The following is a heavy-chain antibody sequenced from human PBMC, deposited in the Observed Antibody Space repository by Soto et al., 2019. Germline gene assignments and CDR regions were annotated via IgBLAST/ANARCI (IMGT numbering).Heavy chain of an antibody. V-gene: IGHV4-39*01. CDR3: ARHWVGRFGELGWFDP. CDR2: IYYSGST. Sequence: QLQLQESGPGLVKPSETLSLTCTVSGGSISSSSYYWGWIRQPPGKGLEWIGSIYYSGSTYYNPSLKSRVTISVDTSKNQFSLKLSSVTAADTAVYYCARHWVGRFGELGWFDPWGQGTLVTVSS. CDR1: GGSISSSSYY. J-gene: IGHJ5*02. D-gene: IGHD3-10*01.